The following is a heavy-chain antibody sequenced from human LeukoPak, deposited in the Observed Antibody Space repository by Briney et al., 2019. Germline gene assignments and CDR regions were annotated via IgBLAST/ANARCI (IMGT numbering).Heavy chain of an antibody. CDR3: ARGVAATDFFDY. Sequence: SETLSLTCAVSGGSISSGGYSWSWIRQPPGKGLEWIGYIYHSGSTYYNPSLKSRVTISADRSKNQFSLKLSSVTAADTAVYYCARGVAATDFFDYWGQGTLVTVSS. CDR2: IYHSGST. V-gene: IGHV4-30-2*01. D-gene: IGHD2-15*01. J-gene: IGHJ4*02. CDR1: GGSISSGGYS.